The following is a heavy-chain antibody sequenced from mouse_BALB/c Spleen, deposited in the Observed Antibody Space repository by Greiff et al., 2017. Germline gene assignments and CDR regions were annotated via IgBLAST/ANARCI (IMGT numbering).Heavy chain of an antibody. CDR3: ARLRSGYYFDY. CDR2: ISTYYGDA. J-gene: IGHJ2*01. V-gene: IGHV1S137*01. D-gene: IGHD1-1*01. Sequence: VQLQQSGAELVRPGVSVKISCKGSGYTFTDYAMHWVKQSHAKSLEWIGVISTYYGDASYNQKFKGKATMTVDKSSSTAYMELARLTSEDSAIYYCARLRSGYYFDYWGQGTTLTVSS. CDR1: GYTFTDYA.